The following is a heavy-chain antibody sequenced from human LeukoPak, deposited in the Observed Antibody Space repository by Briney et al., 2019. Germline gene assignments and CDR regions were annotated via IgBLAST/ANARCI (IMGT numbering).Heavy chain of an antibody. V-gene: IGHV4-34*01. CDR2: INHSGST. D-gene: IGHD4-17*01. Sequence: PSETLSLTCAVYGGSFSGYYWSWIRQPPGKGLEWIGEINHSGSTNYNPSLKSRVTISVDTSKNQFSLKLSSVTAADTAVYYCARGTRMTTIFDYWGQGTLVTVSS. CDR1: GGSFSGYY. CDR3: ARGTRMTTIFDY. J-gene: IGHJ4*02.